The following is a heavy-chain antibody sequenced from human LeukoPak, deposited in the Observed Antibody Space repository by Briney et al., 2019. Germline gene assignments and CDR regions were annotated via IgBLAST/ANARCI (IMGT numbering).Heavy chain of an antibody. V-gene: IGHV1-46*01. J-gene: IGHJ4*02. CDR2: IYPRDGST. CDR3: ARDQEGFDY. CDR1: GYTFTSNY. Sequence: ASVKVSCKASGYTFTSNYIHWVRQAPGQGLEWMGMIYPRDGSTSYAQKFQGRAIVTRDTSTSTVHMELSGLRSEDTAVYYCARDQEGFDYWGQGTLVTVSS.